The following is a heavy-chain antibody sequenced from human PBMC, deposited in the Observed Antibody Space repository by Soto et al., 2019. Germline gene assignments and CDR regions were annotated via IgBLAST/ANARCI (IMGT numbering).Heavy chain of an antibody. D-gene: IGHD3-3*01. V-gene: IGHV4-59*01. Sequence: SETLSLTCTVSGGSISSYYWSWIRQPPGKGLEWIGYIHYSGSTNYNPSLKSRVTISVDTSKNQFSLKLSSVTAADTAVYYCARSAPSSYYYYYYMDVWGKGTTVTVSS. CDR3: ARSAPSSYYYYYYMDV. CDR2: IHYSGST. CDR1: GGSISSYY. J-gene: IGHJ6*03.